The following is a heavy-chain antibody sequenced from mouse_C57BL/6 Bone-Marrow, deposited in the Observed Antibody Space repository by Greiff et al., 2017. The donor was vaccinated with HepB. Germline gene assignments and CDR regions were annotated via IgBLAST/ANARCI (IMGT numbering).Heavy chain of an antibody. CDR2: IHPSDSDT. J-gene: IGHJ3*01. Sequence: VQLQQPGAELVKPGASVKVSCKASGYTFTSYWMHWVKQRPGQGLEWIGRIHPSDSDTNYNQKFKGKATLTVDKSSSTAYMQLSSLTSDDSAVYYSAIGWLLREGFAYWGQGTLVTVSA. CDR1: GYTFTSYW. D-gene: IGHD2-3*01. V-gene: IGHV1-74*01. CDR3: AIGWLLREGFAY.